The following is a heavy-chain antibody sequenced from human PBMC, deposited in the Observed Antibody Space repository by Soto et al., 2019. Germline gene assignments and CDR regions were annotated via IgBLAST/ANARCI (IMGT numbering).Heavy chain of an antibody. D-gene: IGHD1-26*01. V-gene: IGHV4-39*01. J-gene: IGHJ4*02. CDR2: IYYSGST. CDR1: GGCISSSSYY. Sequence: PSETLSLTCTVSGGCISSSSYYWGWIRQPPGKGLEWIGSIYYSGSTYYNPSLKSRVTISVDTSKNQFSLKLSSGTAADTAVYYCARVYSGSYRFDYWGQGTLVTVSS. CDR3: ARVYSGSYRFDY.